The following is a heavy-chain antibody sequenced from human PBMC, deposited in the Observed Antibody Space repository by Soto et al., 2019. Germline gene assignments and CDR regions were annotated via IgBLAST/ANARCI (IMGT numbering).Heavy chain of an antibody. CDR2: IWYDGSNK. D-gene: IGHD6-13*01. CDR3: ARDNEQQLGGGSYYYYGMDV. J-gene: IGHJ6*02. CDR1: GFTFSSYG. Sequence: GGSLRLSCAAPGFTFSSYGMHWVRQAPGKGLEWVAVIWYDGSNKYYADSVKGRFTISRDNSKNTLYLQMNSLRAEDTAVYYCARDNEQQLGGGSYYYYGMDVWGQGTTVTVSS. V-gene: IGHV3-33*01.